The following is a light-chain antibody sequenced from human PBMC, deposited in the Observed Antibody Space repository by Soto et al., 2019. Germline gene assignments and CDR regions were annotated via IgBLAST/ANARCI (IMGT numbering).Light chain of an antibody. V-gene: IGLV1-47*01. CDR3: AAWDDSLKAVV. CDR2: RNN. CDR1: SSNIGSNY. Sequence: QSVLTQPPSASGTPGQRVNISCSGSSSNIGSNYVYWYRQFPGTAPKLLIQRNNQRPSGVPARFSGSKSGTSASLAISGLRSEDEADYHCAAWDDSLKAVVFGGGTKVTVL. J-gene: IGLJ2*01.